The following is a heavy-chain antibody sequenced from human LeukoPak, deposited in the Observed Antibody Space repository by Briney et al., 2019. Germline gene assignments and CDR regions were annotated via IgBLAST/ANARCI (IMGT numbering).Heavy chain of an antibody. V-gene: IGHV3-9*01. CDR1: GFTFDDYA. CDR3: AKAPRSVLLWFGDLDY. D-gene: IGHD3-10*01. CDR2: ISWNSGNI. Sequence: QAGGSLRLSCAASGFTFDDYAMHWVRKAPGKGLEWVSGISWNSGNIGYADSAKGRFTISRDNAKTSLYLQMNSLRAEDTALYYCAKAPRSVLLWFGDLDYWGQGTLVTVSS. J-gene: IGHJ4*02.